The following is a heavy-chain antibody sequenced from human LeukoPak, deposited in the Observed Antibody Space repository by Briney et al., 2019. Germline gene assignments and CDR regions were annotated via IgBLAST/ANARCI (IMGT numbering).Heavy chain of an antibody. CDR2: IYTSGST. CDR3: ARDGVFWSGYYTPLFDY. J-gene: IGHJ4*02. Sequence: SETLSLTCTVSGGSISSCYWSWIRQPAGKGLEWIGRIYTSGSTNYNPSLKSRVTMSVDTSKNQFSLKLSSVTAADTAVYYCARDGVFWSGYYTPLFDYWGQGTLVTVSS. V-gene: IGHV4-4*07. CDR1: GGSISSCY. D-gene: IGHD3-3*01.